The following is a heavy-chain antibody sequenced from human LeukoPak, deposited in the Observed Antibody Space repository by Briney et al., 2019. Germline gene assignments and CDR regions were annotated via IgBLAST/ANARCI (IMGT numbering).Heavy chain of an antibody. D-gene: IGHD6-13*01. CDR1: GFTFSSYS. J-gene: IGHJ5*02. Sequence: PGGSLRLSYAASGFTFSSYSMNWVRQAPGKGLEWVSIIYTGGNTYYADSVKGRFTISRDNSKNTLYLQMNSLRAEDTAMYYCARDLYASSWGFDPWGQGTLVTVSS. V-gene: IGHV3-53*01. CDR3: ARDLYASSWGFDP. CDR2: IYTGGNT.